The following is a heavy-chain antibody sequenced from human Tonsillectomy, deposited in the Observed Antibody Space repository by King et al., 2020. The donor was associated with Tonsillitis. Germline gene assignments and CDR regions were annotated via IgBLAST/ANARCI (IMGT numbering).Heavy chain of an antibody. V-gene: IGHV3-30*18. J-gene: IGHJ4*02. CDR2: IPYDGSNK. CDR1: GFTFSSYG. CDR3: AKEEVGLDY. Sequence: VQLVESGGGVVQPGRSLRLSCAASGFTFSSYGMHWVRQAPGKGLEWVAVIPYDGSNKKYADSVKGRFTISRDNSKNTMYLQMNSLRAEDTAVYYCAKEEVGLDYWGQGTLVTVSS.